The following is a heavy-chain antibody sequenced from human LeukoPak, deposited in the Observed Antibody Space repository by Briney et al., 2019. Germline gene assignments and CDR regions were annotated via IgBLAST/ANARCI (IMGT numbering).Heavy chain of an antibody. V-gene: IGHV4-34*01. J-gene: IGHJ4*02. D-gene: IGHD2-21*01. Sequence: PSETLSLTCAGYGGSFSSYFWTWIRQTPGKGLEWIGEINHSGTTNYNPSLKSRVTMSVDTSKDQFSLKLMSVTAADTGVYYCARRRKVVRAGFDYWGQGTRVIVSS. CDR3: ARRRKVVRAGFDY. CDR2: INHSGTT. CDR1: GGSFSSYF.